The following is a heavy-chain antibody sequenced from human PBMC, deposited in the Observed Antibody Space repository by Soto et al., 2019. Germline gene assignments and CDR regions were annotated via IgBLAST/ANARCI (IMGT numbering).Heavy chain of an antibody. D-gene: IGHD5-18*01. CDR2: IIPIFGTA. CDR1: GGTFSSYA. Sequence: ASVKFSYKDSGGTFSSYAISWVRQAPGQGLEWIGGIIPIFGTANYAQKFQGRVTITADKSTSTAYMELSSLRSEDTAVYYCAREGGYSYVYFDYWGQGTLVTVSS. CDR3: AREGGYSYVYFDY. V-gene: IGHV1-69*06. J-gene: IGHJ4*02.